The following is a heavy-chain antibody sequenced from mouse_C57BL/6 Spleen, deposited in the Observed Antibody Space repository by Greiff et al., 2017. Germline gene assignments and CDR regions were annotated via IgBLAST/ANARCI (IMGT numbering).Heavy chain of an antibody. J-gene: IGHJ4*01. D-gene: IGHD2-3*01. CDR3: ARHRGYYKGYALGY. CDR1: GFTFSDYC. Sequence: DVHLVESGGGLVQPGGSLKLSCAASGFTFSDYCMYWVRQTPEQGLEWVAYISNGSGSTYYTDTVKGRVTISIDNAKNTLYLQMSSRKSEDTAMYYCARHRGYYKGYALGYWGQGTSVTVSA. CDR2: ISNGSGST. V-gene: IGHV5-12*01.